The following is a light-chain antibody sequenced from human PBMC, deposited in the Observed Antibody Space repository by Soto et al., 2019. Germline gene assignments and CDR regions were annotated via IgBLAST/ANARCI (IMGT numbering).Light chain of an antibody. J-gene: IGKJ4*01. CDR2: GAS. CDR3: QQYGNSPLT. CDR1: QSVTSSY. Sequence: EIVLTQSPGTLSLSPGERATLSCRASQSVTSSYLAWYQQKPGQAPRLLIYGASSMATGIPDRFSGSGSGTDFTLTISRLEPEEFAVYYCQQYGNSPLTFGGGTKVEIK. V-gene: IGKV3-20*01.